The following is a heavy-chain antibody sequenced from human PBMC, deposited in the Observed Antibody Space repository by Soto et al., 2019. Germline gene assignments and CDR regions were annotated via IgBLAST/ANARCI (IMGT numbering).Heavy chain of an antibody. CDR2: ISSSSSYI. J-gene: IGHJ4*02. Sequence: GGSLRLSCAASGFTFSSYSMNWVRQAPGKGLEWVSSISSSSSYIYYADSVKGRFTISRDNAKNSLYLQMNSLRAEDTAVYYCATNYDFWSGYDPTYWGQGTLVTVS. CDR1: GFTFSSYS. V-gene: IGHV3-21*01. D-gene: IGHD3-3*01. CDR3: ATNYDFWSGYDPTY.